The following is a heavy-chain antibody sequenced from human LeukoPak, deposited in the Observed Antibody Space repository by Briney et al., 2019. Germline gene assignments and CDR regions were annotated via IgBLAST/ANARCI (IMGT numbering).Heavy chain of an antibody. J-gene: IGHJ3*02. CDR2: IYYRGIA. D-gene: IGHD1-14*01. V-gene: IGHV4-61*08. CDR3: ARDRNPMSAFDS. Sequence: PSGNLSPTCLVSWGSGNRWDYYWCWVPQPPRKGTEWIGYIYYRGIANYNPSLKSRVTMSVDTSKNQFSLRLSSVTAADTAVYYCARDRNPMSAFDSWGQGTMVTVSS. CDR1: WGSGNRWDYY.